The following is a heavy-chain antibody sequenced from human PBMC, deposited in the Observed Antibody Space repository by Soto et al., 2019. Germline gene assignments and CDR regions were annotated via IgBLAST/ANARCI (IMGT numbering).Heavy chain of an antibody. Sequence: QVQLVQSGAEVKKPGSSVKVSCKAPGGTFSSYAISWVRQAPGQGLEWMGGIIPILGTANYAQKFQGRDTITADESTSTGYMELRSLRSEDTAVYYCARSQGGSSSLDIYYYYYYGMDVWGQGTTVTVSS. J-gene: IGHJ6*02. CDR3: ARSQGGSSSLDIYYYYYYGMDV. V-gene: IGHV1-69*01. CDR1: GGTFSSYA. CDR2: IIPILGTA. D-gene: IGHD2-15*01.